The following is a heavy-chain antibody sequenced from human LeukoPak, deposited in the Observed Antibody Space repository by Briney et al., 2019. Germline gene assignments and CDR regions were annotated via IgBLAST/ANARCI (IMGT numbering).Heavy chain of an antibody. CDR1: GGSFSGYY. CDR2: INHSGST. J-gene: IGHJ4*02. V-gene: IGHV4-34*01. CDR3: ARANFLYCSSSTCLFDY. D-gene: IGHD2-2*01. Sequence: SETLSLTCAVYGGSFSGYYWSWIRQPPGKGLEWIGEINHSGSTNYNPSLKSRVTISVDTSKNQFSLNLSSVTVADTAVYYCARANFLYCSSSTCLFDYWGQGTLVTVSS.